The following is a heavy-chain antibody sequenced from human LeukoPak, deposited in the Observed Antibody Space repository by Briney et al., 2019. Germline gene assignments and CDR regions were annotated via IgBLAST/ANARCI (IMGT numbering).Heavy chain of an antibody. V-gene: IGHV3-48*04. J-gene: IGHJ4*02. Sequence: GGSLRLSCAASGFTFSSYSMNWVRQAPGKGLEWVSYISSSSSTIYYADSVKGRFTISRDNAKNSLYLQMNSLRAEDTAVYYCARGRACGDWGQGTLVTVSS. D-gene: IGHD2-21*01. CDR1: GFTFSSYS. CDR3: ARGRACGD. CDR2: ISSSSSTI.